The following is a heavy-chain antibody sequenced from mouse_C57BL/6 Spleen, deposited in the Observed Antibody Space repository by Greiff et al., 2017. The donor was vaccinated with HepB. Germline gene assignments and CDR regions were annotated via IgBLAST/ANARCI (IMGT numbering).Heavy chain of an antibody. Sequence: QVQLQQPGAELVKPGASVKLSCRASGYTFTSYWMHGVKQRPGQGLEWIGMIHPNSGSTNYNENFKSKATLTVDKSSSTAYMQLSSLTSEDSAVYYCAREWTTVVLETGAMDYWGQGTSVTVSS. J-gene: IGHJ4*01. CDR3: AREWTTVVLETGAMDY. CDR1: GYTFTSYW. V-gene: IGHV1-64*01. D-gene: IGHD1-1*01. CDR2: IHPNSGST.